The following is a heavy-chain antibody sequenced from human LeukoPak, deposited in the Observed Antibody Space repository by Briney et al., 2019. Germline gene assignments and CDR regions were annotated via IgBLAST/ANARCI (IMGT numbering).Heavy chain of an antibody. D-gene: IGHD3-22*01. CDR3: ARDHYYDSSGYNHFWYFDL. J-gene: IGHJ2*01. CDR2: IIPMFGTT. V-gene: IGHV1-69*13. CDR1: GGSFSSYA. Sequence: SVKVSCKASGGSFSSYAISWVRQAPGQGLEWMGGIIPMFGTTKYAQKFQGRVTMTADASTSTAYMELSSLRSEDTAVYYCARDHYYDSSGYNHFWYFDLWGRGTPV.